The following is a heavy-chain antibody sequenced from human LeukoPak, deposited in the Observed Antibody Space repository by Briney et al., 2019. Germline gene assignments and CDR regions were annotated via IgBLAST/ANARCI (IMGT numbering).Heavy chain of an antibody. Sequence: GASVKVSCKASGYTFTSYGISWLRQAPGQGPEWMGIINPRGGSTDYAQKFQGRVTMTSDTSTSTVYMELKSLRSEDTAVYFCARVGATGATADNWGQGTLVTVSS. CDR3: ARVGATGATADN. CDR1: GYTFTSYG. J-gene: IGHJ4*02. D-gene: IGHD2-21*02. V-gene: IGHV1-46*01. CDR2: INPRGGST.